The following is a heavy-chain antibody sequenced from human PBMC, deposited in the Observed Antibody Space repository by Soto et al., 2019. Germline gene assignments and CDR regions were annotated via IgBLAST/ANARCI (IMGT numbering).Heavy chain of an antibody. CDR1: GFTFSTYG. Sequence: QVQLVESGGGVVQPGRSLRLSCAASGFTFSTYGMHWIRQAPDKGLEWVAIIWSDGSHKYYADSMKGRFTISRDNSKNTLYLQMDSLRAEDTAVYYWARDRVVINPSYYFDYWGQGTLVTVSS. V-gene: IGHV3-33*01. CDR3: ARDRVVINPSYYFDY. J-gene: IGHJ4*02. D-gene: IGHD3-3*01. CDR2: IWSDGSHK.